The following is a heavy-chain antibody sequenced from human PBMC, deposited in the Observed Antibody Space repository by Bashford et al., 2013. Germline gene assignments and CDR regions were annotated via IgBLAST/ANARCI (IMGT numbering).Heavy chain of an antibody. CDR1: GFIFNTPA. CDR3: ARGVLTTKYEINWFGP. D-gene: IGHD1-1*01. V-gene: IGHV1-58*01. J-gene: IGHJ5*02. CDR2: IVVGRDIT. Sequence: SVKGSPARASGFIFNTPAVQWVRQARGQRPEWMGWIVVGRDITNYAQKFQERVTITRDMSTATVHMELRSLRSEDTAVYYCARGVLTTKYEINWFGPWGQGTRGPPSPQ.